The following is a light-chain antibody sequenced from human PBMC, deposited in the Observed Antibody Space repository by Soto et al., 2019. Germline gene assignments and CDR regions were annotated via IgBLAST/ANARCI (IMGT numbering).Light chain of an antibody. CDR2: EVN. V-gene: IGLV2-14*01. CDR1: STDVGAYNY. Sequence: QSALTQPASVSASPGQSITISCTGTSTDVGAYNYVSWYQKYPGKAPKLMIYEVNYRPSGVSSRFSGSKSGNTASLTISGLQAEDEDDYYCSSYTSSRTLVFGGGTKVTVL. J-gene: IGLJ2*01. CDR3: SSYTSSRTLV.